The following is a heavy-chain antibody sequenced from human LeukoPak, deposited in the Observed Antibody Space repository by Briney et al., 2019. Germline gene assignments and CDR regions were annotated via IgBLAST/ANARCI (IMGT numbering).Heavy chain of an antibody. CDR2: IYSSGRT. CDR3: AKDFGRNLGGPGY. D-gene: IGHD1-14*01. J-gene: IGHJ4*02. CDR1: GGSISNYY. Sequence: SETLSLTCTVSGGSISNYYWSWIRQSPGKGLEWIAHIYSSGRTSYNPSLKSRVTMSVDTSKNQFSLKLNSVTAEDTAVYYCAKDFGRNLGGPGYWGRGTLVIVSS. V-gene: IGHV4-4*08.